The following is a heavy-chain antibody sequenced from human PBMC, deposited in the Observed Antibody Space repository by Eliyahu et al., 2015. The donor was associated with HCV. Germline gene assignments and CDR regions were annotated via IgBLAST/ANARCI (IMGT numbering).Heavy chain of an antibody. D-gene: IGHD6-19*01. Sequence: QLQLQESGPGLVKPSETLSLTCTVSGGSISSSSYYWGWIRQPPGKGLEWIGSIYYSGSTYYNPSLKSRVTISVDTSKNQFSLKLSSVTAADTAVYYCARLHRLAVAGRGFDYWGQGTLVTVSS. CDR2: IYYSGST. V-gene: IGHV4-39*01. CDR3: ARLHRLAVAGRGFDY. CDR1: GGSISSSSYY. J-gene: IGHJ4*02.